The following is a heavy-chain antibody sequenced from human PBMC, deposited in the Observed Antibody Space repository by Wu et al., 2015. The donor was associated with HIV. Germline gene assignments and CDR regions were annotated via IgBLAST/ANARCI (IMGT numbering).Heavy chain of an antibody. Sequence: VRLVQSGAEVKKPGASVKVSCGTSGYTFANYYIHWLRQAPGQGLEWMAWINPSGGSTIYSENFEGRVTVTRDTSMKTVYMELDSLTSGDTAVYYCARDATPVTTEFDYWGQGTLITVSS. V-gene: IGHV1-2*02. CDR3: ARDATPVTTEFDY. CDR1: GYTFANYY. D-gene: IGHD4-11*01. CDR2: INPSGGST. J-gene: IGHJ4*02.